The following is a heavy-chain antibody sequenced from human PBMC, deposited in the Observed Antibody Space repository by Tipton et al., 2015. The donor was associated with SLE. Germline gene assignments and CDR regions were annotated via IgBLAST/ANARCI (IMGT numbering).Heavy chain of an antibody. Sequence: QLMQSGAEVKKPGASVKVSCKASGYTFTTYGINWVRQAPGQGLEWMGWISAYNGNTKYAQKLQGRVTMTTDTSTSTAYMELRSLGSDDTAVYYCALGYSSTWPPGEFDYWGQGTLVTVSS. CDR1: GYTFTTYG. D-gene: IGHD6-13*01. CDR3: ALGYSSTWPPGEFDY. CDR2: ISAYNGNT. V-gene: IGHV1-18*01. J-gene: IGHJ4*02.